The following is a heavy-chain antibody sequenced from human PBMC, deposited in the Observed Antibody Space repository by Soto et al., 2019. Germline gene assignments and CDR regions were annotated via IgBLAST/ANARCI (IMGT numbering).Heavy chain of an antibody. J-gene: IGHJ6*02. CDR1: GGTFSSYA. CDR3: ASHRTIFGVVIITCGMDV. CDR2: IIPIFGTA. V-gene: IGHV1-69*13. D-gene: IGHD3-3*01. Sequence: ASVKVSCKASGGTFSSYAISWVRQAPGQGLEWMGGIIPIFGTANYAQKFQGRVTITADESTSTAYMELSSLRSEDTAVYYCASHRTIFGVVIITCGMDVWGQGTTVTVSS.